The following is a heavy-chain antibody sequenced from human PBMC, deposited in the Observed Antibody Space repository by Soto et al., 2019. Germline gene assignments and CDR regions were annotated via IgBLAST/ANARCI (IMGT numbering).Heavy chain of an antibody. J-gene: IGHJ4*02. CDR1: GGTFTTYA. Sequence: QVQLVQSGSEVKTPGSSVRVSCKVSGGTFTTYAISWVRQAPGQGLAWMGRIIPLLGKAEYVEKFQGRVTMTADKSTSTVYMELTSLRSEDTALYYCARDAPVYNGNYGRVFDSWGQGTLVTVSS. D-gene: IGHD1-26*01. CDR2: IIPLLGKA. V-gene: IGHV1-69*04. CDR3: ARDAPVYNGNYGRVFDS.